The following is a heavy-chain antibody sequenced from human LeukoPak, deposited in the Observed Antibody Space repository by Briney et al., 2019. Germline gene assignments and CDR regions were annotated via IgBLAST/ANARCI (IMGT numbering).Heavy chain of an antibody. J-gene: IGHJ4*02. Sequence: GGSLRLSCAASGFTFSDYGLHWLRQAPGKGLEWVGMIAYDGNEKHYGDSVQGRFSISRDNSKDALYLQMNSLTAEDTAVYYCAREGVTTGWLTSDFWGQGTRVTVSS. CDR1: GFTFSDYG. D-gene: IGHD6-19*01. CDR3: AREGVTTGWLTSDF. V-gene: IGHV3-30*03. CDR2: IAYDGNEK.